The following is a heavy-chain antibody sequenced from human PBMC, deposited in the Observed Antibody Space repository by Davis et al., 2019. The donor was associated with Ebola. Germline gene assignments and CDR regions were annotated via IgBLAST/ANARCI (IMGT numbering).Heavy chain of an antibody. D-gene: IGHD2-2*01. CDR3: ALPLGYCSSTSCQGDAFDI. Sequence: GESLKISCAASGFTFSAYYMSWIRQAPGKGLEWVSYISSSSSYTNYADSVKGRFTISIDNAKNSLYLQMNSLRAEDTAVYYCALPLGYCSSTSCQGDAFDIWGQGTMVTVSS. CDR2: ISSSSSYT. V-gene: IGHV3-11*06. J-gene: IGHJ3*02. CDR1: GFTFSAYY.